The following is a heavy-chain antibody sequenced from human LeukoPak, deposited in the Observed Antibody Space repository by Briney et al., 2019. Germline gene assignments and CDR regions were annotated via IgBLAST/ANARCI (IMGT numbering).Heavy chain of an antibody. V-gene: IGHV4-59*01. J-gene: IGHJ4*02. CDR3: AREGVTKYYIDY. CDR2: IYYSGST. CDR1: GGSISSYY. Sequence: SETLSVTCTVSGGSISSYYWSWIRQPPEKGLEWIGYIYYSGSTDYNPSLKSRVTISVDTSKNQFSLKLSSVTAADTAVYYCAREGVTKYYIDYWGQGTLVTVSS. D-gene: IGHD4-11*01.